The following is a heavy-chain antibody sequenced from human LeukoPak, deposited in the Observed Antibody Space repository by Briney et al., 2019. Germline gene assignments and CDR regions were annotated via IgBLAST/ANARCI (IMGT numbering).Heavy chain of an antibody. Sequence: SETLSLTCAVYGGSFSGYYWSWIRQPSGKGLEWIGEINHSGSTYYNPSLKSRVTISVDTSKNQFSLKLSSVTAADTAVYYCARAPKVLVVVAAASPYYFDYWGQGTLVTVSS. J-gene: IGHJ4*02. CDR1: GGSFSGYY. CDR3: ARAPKVLVVVAAASPYYFDY. D-gene: IGHD2-15*01. V-gene: IGHV4-34*01. CDR2: INHSGST.